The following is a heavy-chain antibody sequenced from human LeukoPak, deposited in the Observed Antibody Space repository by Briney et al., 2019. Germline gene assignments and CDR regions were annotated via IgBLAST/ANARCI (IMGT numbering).Heavy chain of an antibody. D-gene: IGHD4-17*01. CDR3: AKETTVTSYYYYYYGMDV. Sequence: GSLRLSCAASGFTFSSYAMSWVRQAPGKGLEWVSTISGSGGTTYYADSVKGRFTISRDNSKNTLYLQMNSLRAEDTAVHYCAKETTVTSYYYYYYGMDVWGQGTTVTVSS. J-gene: IGHJ6*02. V-gene: IGHV3-23*01. CDR2: ISGSGGTT. CDR1: GFTFSSYA.